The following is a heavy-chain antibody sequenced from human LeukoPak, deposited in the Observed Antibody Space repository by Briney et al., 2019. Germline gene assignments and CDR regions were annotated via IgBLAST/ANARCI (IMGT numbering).Heavy chain of an antibody. D-gene: IGHD3-22*01. J-gene: IGHJ3*02. CDR1: GGSFSGYY. V-gene: IGHV4-34*01. CDR3: ARNQFRYYYDSSDYPYAFDI. CDR2: INHSGST. Sequence: SETLSLTCAVYGGSFSGYYWSWIRQPPGKGLEWIGEINHSGSTNYNPSLKSRVTISLDTSKNQFSLKLSSVTAADTAIYYCARNQFRYYYDSSDYPYAFDIWGQGTMVTVSS.